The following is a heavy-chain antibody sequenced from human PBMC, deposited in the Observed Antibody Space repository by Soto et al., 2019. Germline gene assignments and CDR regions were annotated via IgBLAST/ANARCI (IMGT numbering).Heavy chain of an antibody. D-gene: IGHD1-26*01. J-gene: IGHJ4*02. CDR2: ISAYNGNT. CDR3: XXXXXSYALDY. CDR1: GYTFTSYG. V-gene: IGHV1-18*01. Sequence: QVQLVQSGAEVKKPGASVKVSCKASGYTFTSYGIIWVRQAPGQGLEWMGWISAYNGNTHYAQKLQGRVTMTTDTSTSTAYMELRSLRSDDTAVXXXXXXXXSYALDYWGQGTLVTVSS.